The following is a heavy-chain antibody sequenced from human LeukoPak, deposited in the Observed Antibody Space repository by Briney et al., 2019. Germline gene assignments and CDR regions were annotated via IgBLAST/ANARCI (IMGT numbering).Heavy chain of an antibody. CDR3: ARGGVAAASAIQH. D-gene: IGHD2-2*01. V-gene: IGHV3-23*01. CDR2: ISGSGGST. CDR1: GFTFSSYG. J-gene: IGHJ1*01. Sequence: GGSLRLSCAASGFTFSSYGTSWVRQAPGKGVEWVSAISGSGGSTYYADSVKGRFTISRDNSKNTLYLQMNSLRAEDTAVYYCARGGVAAASAIQHWGQGTLVTVSS.